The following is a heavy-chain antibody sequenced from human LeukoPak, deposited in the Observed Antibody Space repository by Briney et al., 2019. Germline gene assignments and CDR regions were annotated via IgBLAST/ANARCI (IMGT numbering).Heavy chain of an antibody. CDR3: ARGYYPDF. V-gene: IGHV3-74*01. CDR2: TNSDGSST. CDR1: GFTFSSYW. D-gene: IGHD3-10*01. Sequence: PGGSLRLSCAASGFTFSSYWMHWVRQAPGKGLVWVSRTNSDGSSTSYADSVKGRFTISRDNAKNTLYLQMDSLRAEDTAVYYCARGYYPDFWGQGTLVIVSS. J-gene: IGHJ4*02.